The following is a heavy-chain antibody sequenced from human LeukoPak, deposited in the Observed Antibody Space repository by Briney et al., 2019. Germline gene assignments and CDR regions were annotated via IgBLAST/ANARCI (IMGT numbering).Heavy chain of an antibody. Sequence: AASVKVSCKASGGTFSSYAISWVRQAPGQGLEWMGGIIPIFGTANYAQKFQGRVTITADESTSTAYMELSSLRSEDTAVYYCAKGGGTEKGYAFDIWGQGTMVTVSS. V-gene: IGHV1-69*13. CDR2: IIPIFGTA. CDR1: GGTFSSYA. CDR3: AKGGGTEKGYAFDI. D-gene: IGHD1-26*01. J-gene: IGHJ3*02.